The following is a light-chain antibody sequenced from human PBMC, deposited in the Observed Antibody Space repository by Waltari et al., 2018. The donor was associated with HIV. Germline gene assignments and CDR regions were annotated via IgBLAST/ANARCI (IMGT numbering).Light chain of an antibody. Sequence: EIVMTQSPATLSVSPGERATLSRRASQSVTSNLAWYQQKPGQAPRLLIYGASTRATGIPARFSGGGSGTEFTLTIRSLQSEDFAVYYRQQYNNWPPTFGQGTKVEIK. CDR2: GAS. CDR1: QSVTSN. V-gene: IGKV3-15*01. CDR3: QQYNNWPPT. J-gene: IGKJ1*01.